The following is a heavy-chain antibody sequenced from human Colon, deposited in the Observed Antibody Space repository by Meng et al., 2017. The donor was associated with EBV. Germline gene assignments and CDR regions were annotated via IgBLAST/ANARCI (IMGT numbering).Heavy chain of an antibody. Sequence: QVQLQESGPGLVKPSQTXSLTCTVSGGSISSGCFYWSWIRQHPGKGLEWIGYIYYSGSTYYNPSLRSRVAISIDTSKNQSYLSLFSVTAADTAVYYWGRDQGRELINYWGQGTLVTVSS. CDR3: GRDQGRELINY. CDR2: IYYSGST. J-gene: IGHJ4*02. V-gene: IGHV4-31*03. D-gene: IGHD1-7*01. CDR1: GGSISSGCFY.